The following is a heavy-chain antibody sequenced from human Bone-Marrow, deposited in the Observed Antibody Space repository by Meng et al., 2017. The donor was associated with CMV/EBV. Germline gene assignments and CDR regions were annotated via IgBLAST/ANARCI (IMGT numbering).Heavy chain of an antibody. V-gene: IGHV1-2*02. CDR2: IKQNSGGT. J-gene: IGHJ4*02. CDR1: GDTFTGYY. CDR3: ARAGDCSSETYY. Sequence: ASVKVSCKAPGDTFTGYYMHWVLQAPGQGLEWMGWIKQNSGGTNYAQKFQGRVTMTRDTSISTAYMELSRLRSEDTAVYYCARAGDCSSETYYWGQGTLFTVSS. D-gene: IGHD2-21*02.